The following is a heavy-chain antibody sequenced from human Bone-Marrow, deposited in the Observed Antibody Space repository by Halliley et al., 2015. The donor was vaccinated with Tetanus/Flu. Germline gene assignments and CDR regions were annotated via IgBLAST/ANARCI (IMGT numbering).Heavy chain of an antibody. CDR1: GYTSSNDG. D-gene: IGHD1-7*01. CDR2: ISSFNGNT. CDR3: ARDRTGNTHYGLDV. Sequence: QLVQSGAEVRRPGASVKVSCKASGYTSSNDGISWVRQAPGQGLEWMGWISSFNGNTIYAQNLQGRVTMTTETSTTTAYMELRSLTYDDTAVYFCARDRTGNTHYGLDVWGQGTTVTVSS. V-gene: IGHV1-18*01. J-gene: IGHJ6*02.